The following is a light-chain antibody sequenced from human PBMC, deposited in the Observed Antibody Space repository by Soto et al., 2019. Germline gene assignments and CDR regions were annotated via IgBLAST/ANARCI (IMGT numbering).Light chain of an antibody. CDR3: QQYSNFWT. CDR1: QSISSW. J-gene: IGKJ1*01. CDR2: KAS. Sequence: DIQMTQAPSTLSASVGDRVTITCRASQSISSWLAWYQQKPGKAPKLLIYKASSLGSGVPSRFSGSGSGTEFTLTISSLQPDDFATYYCQQYSNFWTFGQGTKVDIK. V-gene: IGKV1-5*03.